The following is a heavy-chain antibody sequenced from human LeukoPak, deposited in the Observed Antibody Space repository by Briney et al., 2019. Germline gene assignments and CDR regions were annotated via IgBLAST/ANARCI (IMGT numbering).Heavy chain of an antibody. J-gene: IGHJ4*02. V-gene: IGHV3-7*01. CDR1: GFTFRSFW. Sequence: PGGSLRLSCAVSGFTFRSFWMSWVRQAPGKGLEWVANINQDGSEKYFVDSVRGRFTISRDNSKNSLHLQMNTLRAEDTAVYYCARERDGRFFDYWGQGTLGTVSS. D-gene: IGHD5-24*01. CDR2: INQDGSEK. CDR3: ARERDGRFFDY.